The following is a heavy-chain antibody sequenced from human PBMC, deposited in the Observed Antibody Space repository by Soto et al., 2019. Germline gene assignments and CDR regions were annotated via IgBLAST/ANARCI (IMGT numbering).Heavy chain of an antibody. CDR3: ARSVEGHFDY. J-gene: IGHJ4*02. V-gene: IGHV3-48*02. Sequence: EVQLVESGGNLVQPGGSLRLSCAASGFRFSIYSMNWVRQAPGKGLEWAAYITSDTKTIKYADSVKGRFTISRDNDNNLLYLYMNSLRDEDTAVYYCARSVEGHFDYWGQGTVVTVSA. D-gene: IGHD6-19*01. CDR2: ITSDTKTI. CDR1: GFRFSIYS.